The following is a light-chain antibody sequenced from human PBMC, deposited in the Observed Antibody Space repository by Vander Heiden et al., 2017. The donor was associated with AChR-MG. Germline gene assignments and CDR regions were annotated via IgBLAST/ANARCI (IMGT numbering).Light chain of an antibody. CDR3: CSYAGNPWV. J-gene: IGLJ3*02. Sequence: QSALTQPHSVSGSPGQSVTISCTGTSSDVGASNYVSWYQQHPGKAPKLMLYDVLTRPSGVPDRFSGSKSGNTASLTISGLQTEDEADYYCCSYAGNPWVFGGGTRLTVL. CDR1: SSDVGASNY. CDR2: DVL. V-gene: IGLV2-11*01.